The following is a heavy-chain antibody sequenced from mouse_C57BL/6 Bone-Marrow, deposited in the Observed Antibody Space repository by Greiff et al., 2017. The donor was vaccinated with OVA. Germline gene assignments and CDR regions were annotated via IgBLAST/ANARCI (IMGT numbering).Heavy chain of an antibody. CDR1: GYTFTDYE. J-gene: IGHJ2*01. CDR3: TREGAMVTTGGFDY. V-gene: IGHV1-15*01. CDR2: IDPETGGT. D-gene: IGHD2-2*01. Sequence: VQLQQSGAELVRPGASVTLSCQASGYTFTDYEMHWVKQTPVHGLEWIGAIDPETGGTAYNQKFKGKAILTADKSSSTASMELRSLTSEDSAVYYCTREGAMVTTGGFDYWGQGTTRTVSS.